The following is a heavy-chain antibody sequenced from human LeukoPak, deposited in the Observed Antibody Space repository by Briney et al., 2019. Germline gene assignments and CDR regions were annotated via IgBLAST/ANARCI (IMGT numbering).Heavy chain of an antibody. D-gene: IGHD6-13*01. J-gene: IGHJ4*02. CDR1: GFTFSGYY. CDR3: ARGAGIAAAGPFDY. Sequence: PGGSLRLSCAASGFTFSGYYWSWIRQPPGKGLEWIGEINHSGSTNYNPSLKSRVTISVDTSKNQFSLKLSSVTAADTAVYYCARGAGIAAAGPFDYWGQGTLVTVSS. CDR2: INHSGST. V-gene: IGHV4-34*01.